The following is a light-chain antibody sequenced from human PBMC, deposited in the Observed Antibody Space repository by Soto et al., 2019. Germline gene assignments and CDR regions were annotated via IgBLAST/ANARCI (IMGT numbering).Light chain of an antibody. Sequence: EVVLTQSPGILSLSPGERATLSCRASRSFASSYLAWYQQKPGQAPRLLIYAASIRATGIPDRFSGSGSGTDFTLTISRLEPEDSAVYFCQLYGPSPPYTFCQGTKLEIK. CDR3: QLYGPSPPYT. CDR1: RSFASSY. V-gene: IGKV3-20*01. CDR2: AAS. J-gene: IGKJ2*01.